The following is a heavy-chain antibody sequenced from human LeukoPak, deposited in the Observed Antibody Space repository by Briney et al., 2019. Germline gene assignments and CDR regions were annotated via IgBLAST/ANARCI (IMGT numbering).Heavy chain of an antibody. CDR1: GFTPSNYL. CDR2: IKEDGSEK. J-gene: IGHJ3*02. CDR3: ARDWVAGVPFDAFDI. V-gene: IGHV3-7*01. Sequence: WGALRLSFVAPGFTPSNYLMSWGRQAPGKGLEWGANIKEDGSEKYYVGSVKGRFTISRDSAKNSLYLHMDSLTAEDTAIYYCARDWVAGVPFDAFDIWGQGTMVSVSS. D-gene: IGHD3-10*01.